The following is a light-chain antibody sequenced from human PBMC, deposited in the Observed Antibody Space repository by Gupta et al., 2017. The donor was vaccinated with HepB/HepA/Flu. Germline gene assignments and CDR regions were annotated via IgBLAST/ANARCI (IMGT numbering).Light chain of an antibody. J-gene: IGLJ1*01. CDR1: KLGDKY. CDR3: QAWDSIPV. CDR2: QDS. Sequence: SYELTQPPSVSVSPGQTASITCSGDKLGDKYACWYQQKPGQSPVLVIYQDSKRPSGIPERFSGSNSGNTATLTISGTQAMDEADYYCQAWDSIPVFRTGTKVTVL. V-gene: IGLV3-1*01.